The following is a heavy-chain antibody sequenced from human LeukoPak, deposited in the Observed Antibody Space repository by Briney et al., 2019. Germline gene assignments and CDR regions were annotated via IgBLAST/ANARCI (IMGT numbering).Heavy chain of an antibody. V-gene: IGHV1-3*03. CDR1: GYTFTSYA. Sequence: ASVKVSCKASGYTFTSYAMHWVRQAPGQRLEWMGWINAGNGNTKYSQEFRGRVTITRDTSASTAYMELSSLRSEDMAVYYCARGQYYYDSSGYLGYWGQGTLVTVSS. J-gene: IGHJ4*02. CDR2: INAGNGNT. CDR3: ARGQYYYDSSGYLGY. D-gene: IGHD3-22*01.